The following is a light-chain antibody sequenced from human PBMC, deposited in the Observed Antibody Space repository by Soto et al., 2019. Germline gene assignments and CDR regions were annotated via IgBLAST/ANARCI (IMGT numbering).Light chain of an antibody. V-gene: IGLV2-11*01. CDR3: CSYGGSYTVV. CDR1: SSDVGGYNY. CDR2: DVN. J-gene: IGLJ2*01. Sequence: QSALTQPRSVSGSPGQSVTISCTGTSSDVGGYNYVSWYQQHPGKAPKLMIYDVNKRPSGVPDRFSGSKSGNTASLTISGLKAEEEADYYCCSYGGSYTVVFGGGTKLTVL.